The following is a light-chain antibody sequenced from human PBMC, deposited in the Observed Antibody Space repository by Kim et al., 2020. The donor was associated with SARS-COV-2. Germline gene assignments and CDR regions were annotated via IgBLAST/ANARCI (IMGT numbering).Light chain of an antibody. V-gene: IGLV3-1*01. CDR3: QAWDNTWV. J-gene: IGLJ3*02. CDR2: QDT. Sequence: SYELTQPPSVSVSPGQTVTITCSGDKLGEKYSSWYQQKPGQAPVLVIYQDTKRPSGIPERFAGSNSGNTATLTISGAQAMDEADYYCQAWDNTWVFGGGT. CDR1: KLGEKY.